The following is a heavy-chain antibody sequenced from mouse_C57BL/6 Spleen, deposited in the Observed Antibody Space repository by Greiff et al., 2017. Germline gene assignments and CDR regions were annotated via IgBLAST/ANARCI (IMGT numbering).Heavy chain of an antibody. CDR2: IDPETGGT. V-gene: IGHV1-15*01. D-gene: IGHD2-4*01. J-gene: IGHJ3*01. CDR1: GYTFTDYE. Sequence: VKLQESGAELVRPGASVTLSCKASGYTFTDYEMHWVKQTPVHGLEWIGAIDPETGGTAYNQKFKGKAILTADKSSSTAYMELRSLTSEDSAVYYCTREGDYDYVSFAYWGQGTLVTVSA. CDR3: TREGDYDYVSFAY.